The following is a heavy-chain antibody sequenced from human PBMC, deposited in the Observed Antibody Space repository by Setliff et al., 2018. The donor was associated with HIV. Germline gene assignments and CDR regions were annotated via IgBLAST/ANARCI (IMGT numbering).Heavy chain of an antibody. J-gene: IGHJ5*02. V-gene: IGHV4-59*01. Sequence: PSETLSLTCTVSGGSISSYYWSWIRQAPGKGLQWIGFIYNSVTTNYNPSLKSRATISLDTSKNQFSLKLTSVTAADTAVYYCARGGTSSNWFGPWGQGTLVTVS. CDR3: ARGGTSSNWFGP. CDR2: IYNSVTT. CDR1: GGSISSYY. D-gene: IGHD2-2*01.